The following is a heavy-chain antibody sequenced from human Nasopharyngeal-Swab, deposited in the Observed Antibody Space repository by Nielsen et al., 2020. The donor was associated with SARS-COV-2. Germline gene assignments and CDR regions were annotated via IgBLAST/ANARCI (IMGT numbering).Heavy chain of an antibody. D-gene: IGHD6-13*01. CDR3: ARDGGDSTSLGDY. CDR2: TGGTGDT. CDR1: GFPFGSYA. Sequence: GESLKTSCAASGFPFGSYALTWVRQAPGKGLEWVSLTGGTGDTHFADSVKGRFTISRDTSKDTVDLQMNSLRVEDTAVYYCARDGGDSTSLGDYWGQGTQVTVSS. J-gene: IGHJ4*02. V-gene: IGHV3-23*01.